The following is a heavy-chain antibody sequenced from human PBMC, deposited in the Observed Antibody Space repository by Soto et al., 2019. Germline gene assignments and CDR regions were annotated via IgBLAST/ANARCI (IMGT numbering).Heavy chain of an antibody. Sequence: QVQLEQSGAEVKKPGSSVKVSCKASGGMFSSYSISWVRQAPGQGLEWIGRIIPVLGLPNYAQKFQGRLMINADKSTSTAYMELRSLTSEDTAVFYCARDRCSSTSCARGNWYFDLWGRGTLVTVSS. V-gene: IGHV1-69*04. CDR1: GGMFSSYS. J-gene: IGHJ2*01. D-gene: IGHD2-2*01. CDR2: IIPVLGLP. CDR3: ARDRCSSTSCARGNWYFDL.